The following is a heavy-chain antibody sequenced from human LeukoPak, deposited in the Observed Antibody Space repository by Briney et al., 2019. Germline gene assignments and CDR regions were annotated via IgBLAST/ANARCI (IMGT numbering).Heavy chain of an antibody. Sequence: ASVKVSCEASGYTFTSYYMHWVRQAPGQGLEWMGIINPSGGSTSYAQKFQGRVTMTRDMSTSTVYMELSSLRSEDTAVYYCARAQIQLWMDVWGKGTTVTVSS. V-gene: IGHV1-46*01. J-gene: IGHJ6*04. D-gene: IGHD5-18*01. CDR2: INPSGGST. CDR3: ARAQIQLWMDV. CDR1: GYTFTSYY.